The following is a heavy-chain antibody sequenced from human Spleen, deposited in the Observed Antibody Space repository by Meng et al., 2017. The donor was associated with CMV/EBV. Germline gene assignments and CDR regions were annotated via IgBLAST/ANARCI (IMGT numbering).Heavy chain of an antibody. J-gene: IGHJ4*02. V-gene: IGHV3-30*02. CDR3: ANAYSNYQDY. CDR1: GFTFSSYG. D-gene: IGHD4-11*01. CDR2: IRYDGSNK. Sequence: GESLKISCAASGFTFSSYGMHWVRQAPGKGLEWVAFIRYDGSNKYYADSVKGRFTISRDNSKNTLYLQMNSLRAEDMAVYYCANAYSNYQDYWGQGTLVTVSS.